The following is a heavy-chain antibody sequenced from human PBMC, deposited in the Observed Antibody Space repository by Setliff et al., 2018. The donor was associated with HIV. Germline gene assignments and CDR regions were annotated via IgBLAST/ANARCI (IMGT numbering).Heavy chain of an antibody. Sequence: SETLSLTCTVSGGSISSGTYYWSWIRQPAGKGLEWIGHISTSGITNYNPSLKSRVTVSVDTSKSQLSLQLSSVTAADTAVYYCARGMGATKGSWFEPWGQGTLVTVSS. J-gene: IGHJ5*02. D-gene: IGHD6-13*01. CDR3: ARGMGATKGSWFEP. CDR2: ISTSGIT. V-gene: IGHV4-61*09. CDR1: GGSISSGTYY.